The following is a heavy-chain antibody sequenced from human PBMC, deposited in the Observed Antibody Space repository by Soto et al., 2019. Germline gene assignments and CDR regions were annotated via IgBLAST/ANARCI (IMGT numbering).Heavy chain of an antibody. Sequence: QVQLVQSGAEVKNPGSSVKVSCKTSGGTFNSYLIDWVRQAPGQGLEWMGGIIPAFGTAKYAQKFQGRVTITANKSTTTAYMERRTLTSENTPVYYWARGLDQPPVGLSLDPGGQGTRVTVSS. CDR1: GGTFNSYL. J-gene: IGHJ5*02. V-gene: IGHV1-69*06. CDR3: ARGLDQPPVGLSLDP. CDR2: IIPAFGTA. D-gene: IGHD2-2*01.